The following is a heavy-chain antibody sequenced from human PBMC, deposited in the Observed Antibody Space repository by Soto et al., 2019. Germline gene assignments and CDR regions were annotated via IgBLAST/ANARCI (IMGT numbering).Heavy chain of an antibody. CDR1: GFTFSSYS. Sequence: GGSLRLSCAASGFTFSSYSMNWVRQAPGKGLEWVSSISSSSSYIYYADSVKGRFTISRDNAKNSLYLQMNSLRAEDTAVYYCARVRKGDYYFDYWGQGTLVTVSS. D-gene: IGHD3-10*01. V-gene: IGHV3-21*01. J-gene: IGHJ4*02. CDR3: ARVRKGDYYFDY. CDR2: ISSSSSYI.